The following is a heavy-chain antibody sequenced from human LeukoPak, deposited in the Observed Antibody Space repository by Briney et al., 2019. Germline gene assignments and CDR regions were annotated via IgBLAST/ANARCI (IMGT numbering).Heavy chain of an antibody. Sequence: PGGSLRLSCAASGFTFSNYGMNWVRQAPGKGLEWVSYISSSSSSIYYADSVKGRFTISRDSAKNSLYLQMNGLRAEDTAVYYCARDPGYFFDYWGQGTPVTVSS. J-gene: IGHJ4*02. CDR2: ISSSSSSI. CDR3: ARDPGYFFDY. V-gene: IGHV3-48*04. CDR1: GFTFSNYG.